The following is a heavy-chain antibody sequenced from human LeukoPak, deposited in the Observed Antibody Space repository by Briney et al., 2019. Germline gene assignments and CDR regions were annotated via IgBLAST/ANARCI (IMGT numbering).Heavy chain of an antibody. V-gene: IGHV1-8*01. D-gene: IGHD3-9*01. CDR2: MNPNSGNT. CDR3: ASTNDILTGYYNPDAFDI. CDR1: GYTFTSYD. J-gene: IGHJ3*02. Sequence: ASVKVSCKASGYTFTSYDINWVRQATGQGLEWMGWMNPNSGNTGYAQKFQGRVTMTRNTSISTAYMELSSLRSEDTAVYYCASTNDILTGYYNPDAFDIWGQGTMVTVSS.